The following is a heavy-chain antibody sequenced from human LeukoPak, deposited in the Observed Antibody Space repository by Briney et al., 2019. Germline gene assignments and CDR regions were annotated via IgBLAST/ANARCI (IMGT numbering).Heavy chain of an antibody. V-gene: IGHV4-34*01. Sequence: SETLSLTCAVYGGSFSGYYWSWIRQPPAKGLEWIGEINHSGSTNYNPSLKSRVTISVDTSKNQFSLKLSSVTAADTAVYYCARVAKSYSSSQRFDPWGQGTLVTVSS. CDR1: GGSFSGYY. CDR3: ARVAKSYSSSQRFDP. CDR2: INHSGST. J-gene: IGHJ5*02. D-gene: IGHD6-13*01.